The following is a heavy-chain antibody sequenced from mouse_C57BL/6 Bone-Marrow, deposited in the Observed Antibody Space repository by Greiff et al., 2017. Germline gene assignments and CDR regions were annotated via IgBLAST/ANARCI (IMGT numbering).Heavy chain of an antibody. Sequence: QVQLKQSGAELARPGASVKLSCKASGYTFTSYGISWVKQRTRQGLEWIGEIYPRSGNTYYNEKFKGKATLTADKSSSTAYMELRSLTSEDSAVYFCARYYYGSSYAMDYWGQGTSVTVSS. V-gene: IGHV1-81*01. D-gene: IGHD1-1*01. CDR1: GYTFTSYG. J-gene: IGHJ4*01. CDR3: ARYYYGSSYAMDY. CDR2: IYPRSGNT.